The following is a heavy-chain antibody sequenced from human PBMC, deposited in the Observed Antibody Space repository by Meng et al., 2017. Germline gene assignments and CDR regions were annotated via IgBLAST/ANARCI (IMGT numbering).Heavy chain of an antibody. D-gene: IGHD3-16*01. CDR1: GGSISSYY. V-gene: IGHV4-59*01. J-gene: IGHJ4*02. Sequence: GSLRLSCTVSGGSISSYYWSWIRQPPGKGLEWIGYIYYSGSTNYNPSLKSRVTISVDTSKNQFSLKLSSVTAADTAVYYCARTRRPLGGTIDYWGQGTLVTVSS. CDR3: ARTRRPLGGTIDY. CDR2: IYYSGST.